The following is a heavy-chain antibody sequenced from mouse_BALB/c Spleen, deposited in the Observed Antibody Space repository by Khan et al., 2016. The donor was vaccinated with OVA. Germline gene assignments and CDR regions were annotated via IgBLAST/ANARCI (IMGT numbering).Heavy chain of an antibody. D-gene: IGHD1-1*02. CDR2: INTYTGEP. Sequence: QIQLVQSGPELKKPGETVKISCKASWYTFTNYGMNWVKQAPGKGLKWMGWINTYTGEPTYVDDFKGRFAFSLETSASTAYLQINNLKNEDTATYFCASGGYWYFDVWGAGTMVTVSA. CDR3: ASGGYWYFDV. V-gene: IGHV9-3-1*01. J-gene: IGHJ1*01. CDR1: WYTFTNYG.